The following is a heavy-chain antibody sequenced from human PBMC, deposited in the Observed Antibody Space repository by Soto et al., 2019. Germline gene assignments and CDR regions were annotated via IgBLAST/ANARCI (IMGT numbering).Heavy chain of an antibody. D-gene: IGHD3-10*01. CDR1: GFTFSSYA. V-gene: IGHV3-64D*06. CDR2: ISSNGGST. J-gene: IGHJ4*02. CDR3: VKDSPYYYGSGSYLDY. Sequence: EVQLVESGGGLVQPGGSLRLSCSASGFTFSSYAMHWVRQAPGKGLEYVSAISSNGGSTYYADSVKGRFTISRDNSKNTLYLQRSSLRAEDTAVYYCVKDSPYYYGSGSYLDYWGQGTLVTVSS.